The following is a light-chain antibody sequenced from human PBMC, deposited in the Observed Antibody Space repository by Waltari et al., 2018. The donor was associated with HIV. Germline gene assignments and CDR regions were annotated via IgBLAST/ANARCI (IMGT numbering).Light chain of an antibody. CDR3: CSYAGSSTYV. Sequence: QSALTQPASVSGSPGQSITISCTGTSSDVGSYNLVSWYQKHPGKAPKLMIYVVSKRPSCVPIRFSGSSSVNTASLTFSGLPAQDEADYYCCSYAGSSTYVFGTGTNVTVL. CDR1: SSDVGSYNL. CDR2: VVS. V-gene: IGLV2-23*02. J-gene: IGLJ1*01.